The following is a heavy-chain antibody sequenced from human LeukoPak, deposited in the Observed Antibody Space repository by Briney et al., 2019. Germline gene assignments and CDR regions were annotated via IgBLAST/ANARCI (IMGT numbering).Heavy chain of an antibody. CDR2: INPNSGGT. CDR3: ARSGYCSGGSCRPDAFDI. D-gene: IGHD2-15*01. Sequence: ASVKVSCKASGYTFTGYYMHWVRQAPGQGLEWMGWINPNSGGTNYAQKFQGRVTMTRDTSISTAYMELSRLGSDDTAVYYCARSGYCSGGSCRPDAFDIWGQGTMVTVSS. J-gene: IGHJ3*02. V-gene: IGHV1-2*02. CDR1: GYTFTGYY.